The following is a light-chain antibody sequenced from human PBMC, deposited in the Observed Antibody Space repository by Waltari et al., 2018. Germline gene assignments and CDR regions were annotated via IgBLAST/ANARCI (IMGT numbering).Light chain of an antibody. Sequence: EIQLTQSPSPLSASVGDRVTITCRASQSVSHWLSWYQEQPGKAPKLLIYKASGLENGVPSRFSGSGSETEFSLTISGLQPDDFATYYCQHYSSYPYTFGQGTRLEIK. J-gene: IGKJ2*01. CDR2: KAS. V-gene: IGKV1-5*03. CDR3: QHYSSYPYT. CDR1: QSVSHW.